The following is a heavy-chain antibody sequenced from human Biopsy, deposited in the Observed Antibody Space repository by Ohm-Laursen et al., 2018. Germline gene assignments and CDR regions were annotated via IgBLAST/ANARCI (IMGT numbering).Heavy chain of an antibody. V-gene: IGHV3-30*18. CDR2: IFYDESNT. Sequence: RSLRLSCTASGFTFNNYGMQWVRQAPGKGLEWVAFIFYDESNTYYADFVKGRFTISRDNSRDTLYLQMSSLRAEDTAVYYCAKDRYNYTPIGGFSMDVWGQGTTVTVSS. CDR3: AKDRYNYTPIGGFSMDV. J-gene: IGHJ6*02. CDR1: GFTFNNYG. D-gene: IGHD5-18*01.